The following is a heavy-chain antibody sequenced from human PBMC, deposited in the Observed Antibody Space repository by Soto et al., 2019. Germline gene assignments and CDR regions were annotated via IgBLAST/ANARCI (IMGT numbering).Heavy chain of an antibody. CDR3: ARPSLGVPGLRS. J-gene: IGHJ5*02. Sequence: QVQLVQSGADVKRPGASVTVSCKTSGHTFNVYYIHWARLAPGQGLEWMGYINPNTGDTEFAEKFQGRVTITRHTSISTAYMELRSLRSDDTAVYYCARPSLGVPGLRSWGQGTLITVS. V-gene: IGHV1-2*02. CDR1: GHTFNVYY. D-gene: IGHD6-19*01. CDR2: INPNTGDT.